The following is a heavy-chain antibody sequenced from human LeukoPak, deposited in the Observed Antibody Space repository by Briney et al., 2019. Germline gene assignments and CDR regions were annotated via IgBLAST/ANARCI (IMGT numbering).Heavy chain of an antibody. Sequence: GGSLRLSCAASGFTFSSYAMSWVRQAPGKGLEWVSAISGSGGSTYYADSVKGRFTISRDNSKNTLYLQMNSLRAEDTAVYYCAKYPHYYGSGSYFSDYWGQGTLVTVSS. D-gene: IGHD3-10*01. CDR1: GFTFSSYA. CDR3: AKYPHYYGSGSYFSDY. J-gene: IGHJ4*02. V-gene: IGHV3-23*01. CDR2: ISGSGGST.